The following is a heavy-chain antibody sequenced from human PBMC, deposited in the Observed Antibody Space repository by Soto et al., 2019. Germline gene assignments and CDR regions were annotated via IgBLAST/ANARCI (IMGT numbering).Heavy chain of an antibody. V-gene: IGHV4-39*01. D-gene: IGHD5-12*01. Sequence: SETLSLTCTVSGGSISSSSYYWGWIRQPPGKGLEWIGSIYYSGSTYYNPSLKSRVTISLDTPKNQFSLKLSSVTAADTAVYFCVRRTGYGNHRDWFDPWGQGILVTVSS. J-gene: IGHJ5*02. CDR2: IYYSGST. CDR1: GGSISSSSYY. CDR3: VRRTGYGNHRDWFDP.